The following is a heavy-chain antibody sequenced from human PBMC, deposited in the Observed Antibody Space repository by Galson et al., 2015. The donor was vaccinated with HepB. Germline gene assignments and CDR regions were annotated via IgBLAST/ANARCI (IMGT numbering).Heavy chain of an antibody. V-gene: IGHV3-49*03. CDR2: IRSKAYGGTT. J-gene: IGHJ6*03. Sequence: SLRLSCAASGFTFGDYAMGWFRQAPGKGLEWVGFIRSKAYGGTTEYAASVKGRFTISRDDSKSIAYLQMNSLKTEDTAVYYCTSIQGVLEDYYYYMDIWGKGTTVTVSS. CDR3: TSIQGVLEDYYYYMDI. CDR1: GFTFGDYA. D-gene: IGHD3-3*02.